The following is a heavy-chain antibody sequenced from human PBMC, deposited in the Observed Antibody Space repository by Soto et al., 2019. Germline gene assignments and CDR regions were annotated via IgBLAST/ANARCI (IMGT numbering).Heavy chain of an antibody. Sequence: QVQLVESGGGVVQPGRSLRLSCAASGFTFSSYGMHWVSQAPGKGLEWVAVIWYDGSNKYYADSVKGRFTISRDNSKNTLYLQMNSLRAEDTAVYYCARDRFTARHSEFYYWGQGTLVTVSS. J-gene: IGHJ4*02. D-gene: IGHD2-15*01. CDR1: GFTFSSYG. CDR3: ARDRFTARHSEFYY. CDR2: IWYDGSNK. V-gene: IGHV3-33*01.